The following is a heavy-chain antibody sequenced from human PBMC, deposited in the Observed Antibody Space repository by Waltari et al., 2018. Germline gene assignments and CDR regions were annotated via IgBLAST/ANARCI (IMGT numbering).Heavy chain of an antibody. Sequence: EVQLVESGGGLIQPGGSLSVSCAASGFTVTNNYMIWVRQAPGKGLEWVSLIFSGGNTFYADSVRGRFTISRDSSKNTLYLQMNSLRTEDTAVYYCASSPKEGYWGQGTLVTVSS. CDR1: GFTVTNNY. CDR3: ASSPKEGY. CDR2: IFSGGNT. V-gene: IGHV3-53*01. J-gene: IGHJ4*02.